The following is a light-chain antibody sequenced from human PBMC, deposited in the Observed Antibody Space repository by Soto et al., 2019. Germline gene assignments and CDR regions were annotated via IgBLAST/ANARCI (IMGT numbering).Light chain of an antibody. CDR1: QSIMSW. Sequence: DIQMTQSPSTLSAFVGDRVTITCRASQSIMSWLAWYQQKPGKAPKVLIYKASSLETGVPSRFSGSGSGTEFTLTISSLQPEDFATYYCQQYKTYSSLTFGGGTKVEMK. J-gene: IGKJ4*01. V-gene: IGKV1-5*03. CDR3: QQYKTYSSLT. CDR2: KAS.